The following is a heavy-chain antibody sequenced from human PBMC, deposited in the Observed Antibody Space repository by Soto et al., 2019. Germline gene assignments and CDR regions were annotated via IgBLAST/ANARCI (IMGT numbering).Heavy chain of an antibody. CDR2: IYYSGST. CDR3: ARDRGYSYDH. J-gene: IGHJ4*02. Sequence: SETLPLTCTVSGASISSHYWSWIRQPPGKGLEWIGYIYYSGSTNYNPSLKSRVTISVDTSKNQFSLKLTSVTAADTALYYCARDRGYSYDHLGQGTLVTVSS. D-gene: IGHD5-18*01. V-gene: IGHV4-59*11. CDR1: GASISSHY.